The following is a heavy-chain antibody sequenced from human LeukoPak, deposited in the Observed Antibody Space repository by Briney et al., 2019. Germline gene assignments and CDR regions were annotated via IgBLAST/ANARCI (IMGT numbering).Heavy chain of an antibody. V-gene: IGHV5-51*01. Sequence: GESLKISCRASGYIFTNYRIAWVRQMPGKGLEWMGIIYPGDSETTYSPSSQGQVTISADKSIRAAYLQWDTLKASDTAMYYCARLDEGFYYDGTGFNFWGERTLVTVSS. CDR1: GYIFTNYR. D-gene: IGHD3-22*01. J-gene: IGHJ4*02. CDR3: ARLDEGFYYDGTGFNF. CDR2: IYPGDSET.